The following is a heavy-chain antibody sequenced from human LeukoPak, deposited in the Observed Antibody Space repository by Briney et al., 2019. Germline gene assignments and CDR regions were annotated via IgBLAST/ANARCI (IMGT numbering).Heavy chain of an antibody. J-gene: IGHJ6*03. Sequence: PGGSLRLSCAASGIDLGSYWMHWVRQTPGKGLVWVSTFDAEESVSIYADSVKGRFTISRDHAKNTLYLQMNSLRAEDTAVYYCARDRPITMVRGVIIKDYYYYYMDVWGKGTTVTISS. CDR2: FDAEESVS. CDR3: ARDRPITMVRGVIIKDYYYYYMDV. D-gene: IGHD3-10*01. CDR1: GIDLGSYW. V-gene: IGHV3-74*01.